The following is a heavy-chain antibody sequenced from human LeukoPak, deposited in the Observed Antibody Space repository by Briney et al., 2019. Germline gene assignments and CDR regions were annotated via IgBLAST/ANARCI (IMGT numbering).Heavy chain of an antibody. CDR3: AKDVEGPDSNYGPRIDC. CDR2: ISYDGSNK. Sequence: PGGSLRLSCAASGFTFGKYWMSWVRQAPGKGLEWVAVISYDGSNKYYADSVKGRFTISRDKSKNTVYLQMNSLRAEDTAVYFCAKDVEGPDSNYGPRIDCWGQGTLVTVSS. V-gene: IGHV3-30*18. D-gene: IGHD4-11*01. J-gene: IGHJ4*02. CDR1: GFTFGKYW.